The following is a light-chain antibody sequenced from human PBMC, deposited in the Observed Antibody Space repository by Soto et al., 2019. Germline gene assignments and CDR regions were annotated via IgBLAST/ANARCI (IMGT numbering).Light chain of an antibody. CDR1: QSIRNN. CDR3: QQTYSSPYT. V-gene: IGKV1-39*01. Sequence: DIQMTQSPSSLSASVGDRVTITCRASQSIRNNVSWYQQKPGKAPKFLIYVASTLQIGVPSRFSGSGSGTDFTLTISSLQPEDFATYYCQQTYSSPYTFGPGTELQIK. J-gene: IGKJ2*01. CDR2: VAS.